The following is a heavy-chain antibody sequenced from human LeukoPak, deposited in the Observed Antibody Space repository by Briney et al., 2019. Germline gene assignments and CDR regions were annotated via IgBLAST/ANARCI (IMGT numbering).Heavy chain of an antibody. CDR2: ISGSGGST. J-gene: IGHJ6*02. CDR3: AKLSPLWFGELSSMDV. Sequence: GGSLRLSCAASGFTFSSYAMSWVRQAPGKGLEWVSAISGSGGSTYYADSVKGRFTISRDNSKNTLYLQMNSLRAEDTAVYYCAKLSPLWFGELSSMDVWGQGTTVTVSS. V-gene: IGHV3-23*01. CDR1: GFTFSSYA. D-gene: IGHD3-10*01.